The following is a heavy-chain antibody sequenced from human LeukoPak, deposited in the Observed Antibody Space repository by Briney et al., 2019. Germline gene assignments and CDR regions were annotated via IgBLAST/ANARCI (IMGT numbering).Heavy chain of an antibody. CDR1: GFNFNIYP. CDR3: AKGQVTGHPYFYMDV. J-gene: IGHJ6*03. CDR2: ISGIGRTI. D-gene: IGHD2-21*02. V-gene: IGHV3-23*01. Sequence: GGSLRLSCAASGFNFNIYPMSWVRQAPGKGLEWVSSISGIGRTIYYADSVKGRFTIYRDNSKNTLYLQMNSLRAEDTAVYYCAKGQVTGHPYFYMDVWGKGTTVTVSS.